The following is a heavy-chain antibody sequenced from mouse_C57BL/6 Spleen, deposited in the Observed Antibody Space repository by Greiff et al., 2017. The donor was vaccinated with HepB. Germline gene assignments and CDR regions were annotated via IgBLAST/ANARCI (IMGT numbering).Heavy chain of an antibody. CDR1: GYTFTDYY. Sequence: EVQLQQSGPELVKPGASVKISCKASGYTFTDYYMNWVKQSHGKSLEWIGDINPNNGGTSYNQKFKGKATLTVDKSSSTAYMELRSLTSEDSAVYYCARRKAYPGYYYAMDYWGQGTSVTVSS. V-gene: IGHV1-26*01. CDR3: ARRKAYPGYYYAMDY. CDR2: INPNNGGT. J-gene: IGHJ4*01. D-gene: IGHD6-5*01.